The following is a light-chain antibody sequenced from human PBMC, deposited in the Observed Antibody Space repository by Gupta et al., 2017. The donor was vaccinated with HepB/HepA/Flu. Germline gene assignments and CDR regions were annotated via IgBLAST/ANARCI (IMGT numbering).Light chain of an antibody. J-gene: IGKJ1*01. CDR1: QSVGSY. CDR2: DAS. CDR3: QQRNNWT. V-gene: IGKV3-11*01. Sequence: EIVFTQSPATLSSSPGERATLSCRASQSVGSYLAWYQQKPGQAPRLLIFDASDRATGIPPRFSGSGSGTDFTLTINSLDPEDFAVYYCQQRNNWTFGQGTKVEI.